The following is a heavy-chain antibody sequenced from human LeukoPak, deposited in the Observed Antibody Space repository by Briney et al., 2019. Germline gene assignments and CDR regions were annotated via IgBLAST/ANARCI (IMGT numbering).Heavy chain of an antibody. V-gene: IGHV3-11*03. Sequence: GGSLRLSCAASGFTFSDYYMSWIRQAPGKGVEWVSYISSSSSYTNYADSVKGRFTISRDNAKNSLYLQMNSLRAEDTAVYYCARVPYYYDSSGSLLFDYWGQGTLVTVSS. CDR2: ISSSSSYT. CDR3: ARVPYYYDSSGSLLFDY. CDR1: GFTFSDYY. J-gene: IGHJ4*02. D-gene: IGHD3-22*01.